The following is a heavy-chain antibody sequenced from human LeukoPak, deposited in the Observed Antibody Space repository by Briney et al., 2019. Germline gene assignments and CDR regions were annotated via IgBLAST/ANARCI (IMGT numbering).Heavy chain of an antibody. CDR1: GFTFSSYA. J-gene: IGHJ6*03. CDR3: ARYREHYYGSGSYPTWYYYYMDV. CDR2: VIPSGGTT. D-gene: IGHD3-10*01. Sequence: GGSLRLSCAASGFTFSSYAMHWVRQAPGKGLEWVSGVIPSGGTTYYADSVKGRFTISRDNSKNTMYLQMNSLRAEDTAVYYCARYREHYYGSGSYPTWYYYYMDVWGKGTTVTISS. V-gene: IGHV3-23*01.